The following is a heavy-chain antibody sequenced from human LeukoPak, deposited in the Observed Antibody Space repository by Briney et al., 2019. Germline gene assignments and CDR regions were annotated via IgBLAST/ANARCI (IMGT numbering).Heavy chain of an antibody. V-gene: IGHV2-5*02. CDR1: GGSISSSSYY. D-gene: IGHD2-8*01. J-gene: IGHJ4*02. CDR2: IYWDDDK. CDR3: AHGVGHCTNGVCSWYFDY. Sequence: TLSLTCTVSGGSISSSSYYWGWIRQPPGKALEWLALIYWDDDKRYSPSLKSRLTITKDTSKNQVVLTMTNMDPVDTATYYCAHGVGHCTNGVCSWYFDYWGQGTLVTVSS.